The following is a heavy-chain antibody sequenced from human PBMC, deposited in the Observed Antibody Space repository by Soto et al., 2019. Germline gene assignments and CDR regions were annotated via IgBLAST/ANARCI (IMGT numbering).Heavy chain of an antibody. CDR1: GGSITSANW. V-gene: IGHV4-4*02. J-gene: IGHJ5*02. CDR2: ISHSGIT. CDR3: ARVLRGWFDP. Sequence: ETLSLTCAVSGGSITSANWWTWVRQPPGGGLEWIGEISHSGITNYKASLKSRVTMSVDKTKNDVSLKLTSVTAADTAVYYCARVLRGWFDPWGQGTPVTVSS.